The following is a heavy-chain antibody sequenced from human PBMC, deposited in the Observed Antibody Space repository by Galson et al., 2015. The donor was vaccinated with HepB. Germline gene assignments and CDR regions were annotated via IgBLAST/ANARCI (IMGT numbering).Heavy chain of an antibody. J-gene: IGHJ6*02. CDR2: IKSKTDGGTT. V-gene: IGHV3-15*01. CDR3: TTDEMWEQQLRYYYGMDV. CDR1: GFTFSNAW. Sequence: SLRLSCAASGFTFSNAWMSWVRQAPGKGLEWVGRIKSKTDGGTTDYAAPVKGRFTISRDDSKNTLYLQMNSLKTEDTAVYYCTTDEMWEQQLRYYYGMDVWGQGTTVTVSS. D-gene: IGHD6-13*01.